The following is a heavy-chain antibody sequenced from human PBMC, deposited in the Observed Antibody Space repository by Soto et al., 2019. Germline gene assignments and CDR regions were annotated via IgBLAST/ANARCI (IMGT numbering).Heavy chain of an antibody. CDR2: TYYRSKWYN. Sequence: SQTLSLTCAISGDSVSSKSATWSWIRQSPSRGLEWLGRTYYRSKWYNDYAVSVKGRIVINSDTSKNQFSLQPNSVTPEDTAVYYCARDGSGFHWYFDLWGRGTPVTVSS. CDR1: GDSVSSKSAT. V-gene: IGHV6-1*01. J-gene: IGHJ2*01. D-gene: IGHD5-12*01. CDR3: ARDGSGFHWYFDL.